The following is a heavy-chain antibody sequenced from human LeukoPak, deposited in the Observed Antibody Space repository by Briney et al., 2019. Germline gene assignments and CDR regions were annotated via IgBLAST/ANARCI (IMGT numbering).Heavy chain of an antibody. D-gene: IGHD5-18*01. CDR2: INHSGST. J-gene: IGHJ4*02. CDR3: ARGPSAHGYSYGYKN. CDR1: GGSFSGYY. Sequence: SETLSLTCAVYGGSFSGYYWSWIRQPPGKGLEWIGEINHSGSTNYNPSLKSRVTISVDTSKNQFSLKLSSVTAADTAVYYCARGPSAHGYSYGYKNWGQGTLVTVSS. V-gene: IGHV4-34*01.